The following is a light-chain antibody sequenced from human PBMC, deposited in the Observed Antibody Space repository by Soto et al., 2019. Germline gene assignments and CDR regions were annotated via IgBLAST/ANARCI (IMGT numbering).Light chain of an antibody. CDR2: DAS. Sequence: MTQSPATLSLSPGERATLSCRASQNVGIYLAWYQQKPGQAPRLLIYDASNRASGIAARFSGSGSGTEFTLTISNLQSEDFAVYFCQQYHNWPPITFGQGTRLEIK. CDR3: QQYHNWPPIT. CDR1: QNVGIY. J-gene: IGKJ5*01. V-gene: IGKV3D-15*01.